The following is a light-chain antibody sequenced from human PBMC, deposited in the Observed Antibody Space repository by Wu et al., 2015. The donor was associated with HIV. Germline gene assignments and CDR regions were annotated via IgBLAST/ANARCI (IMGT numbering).Light chain of an antibody. J-gene: IGKJ1*01. Sequence: EIVMTQFPVTLSVSPGESATLSCRASQTVKNNLAWSQQRPGQAPRLLIYDASTRATGIPTRFSGRGSGTEFTLTISSMQSEDFAVYYCHQYNNWPQTFGQGTKVEI. CDR3: HQYNNWPQT. CDR1: QTVKNN. CDR2: DAS. V-gene: IGKV3-15*01.